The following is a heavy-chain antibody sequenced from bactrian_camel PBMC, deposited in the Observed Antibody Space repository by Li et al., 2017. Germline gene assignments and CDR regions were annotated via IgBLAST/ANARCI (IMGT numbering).Heavy chain of an antibody. CDR1: GLTFNRGY. Sequence: VQLVESGGGLVQPGGSLRLSCADSGLTFNRGYMAWVRQAPGKGLEWVSGIEKDGRNTYYSDSVKGRFTVSRDNAGNTGLLQMNSLKSEDTALYYCAAGQRYTDEYRYWGQGTQVTVS. D-gene: IGHD2*01. CDR2: IEKDGRNT. J-gene: IGHJ4*01. V-gene: IGHV3-2*01. CDR3: AAGQRYTDEYRY.